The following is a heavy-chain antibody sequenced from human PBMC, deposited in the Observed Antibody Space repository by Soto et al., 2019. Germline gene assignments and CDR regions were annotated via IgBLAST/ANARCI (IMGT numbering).Heavy chain of an antibody. J-gene: IGHJ6*03. CDR3: ARDLSWGSNWYYYMDV. V-gene: IGHV3-23*01. CDR1: GFTFSSYA. CDR2: ISGSGGST. Sequence: GGSLRLSCAASGFTFSSYAMSWVRQAPGKGLEWVSAISGSGGSTYYADSVKGRFTVSRDNARNSLYLQMNSPRAEDTAVYYCARDLSWGSNWYYYMDVWGKGTTVTVSS. D-gene: IGHD7-27*01.